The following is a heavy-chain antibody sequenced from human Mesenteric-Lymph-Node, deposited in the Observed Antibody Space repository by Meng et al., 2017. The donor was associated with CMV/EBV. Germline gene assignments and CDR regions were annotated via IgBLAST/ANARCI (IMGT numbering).Heavy chain of an antibody. V-gene: IGHV3-11*04. CDR1: GFTVSSNY. J-gene: IGHJ3*02. CDR2: ISSSGTII. D-gene: IGHD6-6*01. Sequence: GESLKISCAASGFTVSSNYMSWVRQAPGRGLEWLSYISSSGTIIYYADSVKGRFTISRDNAKNSLCLQMNSLRAEDTAVYYCARDPDTARPPDAFDIWGQGTMVTVSS. CDR3: ARDPDTARPPDAFDI.